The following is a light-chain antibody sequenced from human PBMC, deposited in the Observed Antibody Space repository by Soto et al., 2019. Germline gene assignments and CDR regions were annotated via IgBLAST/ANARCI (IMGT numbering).Light chain of an antibody. CDR1: QSVSGW. V-gene: IGKV1-5*01. CDR2: DAS. CDR3: QQYDAFSGT. Sequence: DIQMTQSPSTLSGSVGDTVTVTCRASQSVSGWLAWYQQKPGEAPKLLIYDASDLPRGVPSRFSGSGSGTKFTLTIASLQPDDFATYYCQQYDAFSGTFGPGTKVDIK. J-gene: IGKJ1*01.